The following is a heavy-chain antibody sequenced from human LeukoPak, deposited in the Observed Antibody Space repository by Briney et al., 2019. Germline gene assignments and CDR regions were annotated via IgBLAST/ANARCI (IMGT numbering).Heavy chain of an antibody. CDR3: AREYCGGDCYSD. CDR2: INHSGST. J-gene: IGHJ4*02. CDR1: GGSFSGYY. D-gene: IGHD2-21*02. Sequence: PSETLSLTCAVYGGSFSGYYWSWIRQPPGKGLEWIGEINHSGSTNYNPSLKSRVTISVDTSKNQFSLKLSSVTAADTAVYYCAREYCGGDCYSDWGQGTLVTVSS. V-gene: IGHV4-34*09.